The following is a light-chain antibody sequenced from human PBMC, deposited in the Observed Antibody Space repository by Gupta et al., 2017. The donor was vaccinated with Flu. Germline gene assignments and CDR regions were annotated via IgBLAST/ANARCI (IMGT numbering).Light chain of an antibody. J-gene: IGKJ1*01. Sequence: YTGSILQSGVPSRFIGSGYGTDFTLTIHSLEPEDFATYYCQQSDSFPRTFGQGTRVEIK. CDR2: TGS. V-gene: IGKV1-39*01. CDR3: QQSDSFPRT.